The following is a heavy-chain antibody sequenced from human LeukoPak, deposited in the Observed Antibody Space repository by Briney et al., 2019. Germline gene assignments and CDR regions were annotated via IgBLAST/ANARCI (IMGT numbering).Heavy chain of an antibody. D-gene: IGHD6-13*01. V-gene: IGHV1-46*01. J-gene: IGHJ4*02. CDR2: INPSGAST. CDR3: ARGIVTAAGTGGWYFDY. Sequence: ASVKVSCKASGYTFTSYYLHWVRQAPGQGLEWMSIINPSGASTSYEQKFQGRVTMTSDTSTSRVYMELSSLRSEDTAVYYCARGIVTAAGTGGWYFDYWGQGTLVTVSP. CDR1: GYTFTSYY.